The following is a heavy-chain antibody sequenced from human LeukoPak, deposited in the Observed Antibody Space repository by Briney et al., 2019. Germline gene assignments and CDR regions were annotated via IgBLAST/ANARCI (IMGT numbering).Heavy chain of an antibody. CDR3: ARVSYGNRRYYFDY. J-gene: IGHJ4*02. D-gene: IGHD5-18*01. CDR1: GGSISSYY. Sequence: SETLSLTCTVSGGSISSYYWSWIRQPPGKGLEWIGYIYYSGSTNYNPSLKSRVTISVDTSKNQFSLKLSSVTAADTAVYYCARVSYGNRRYYFDYWGQGTLVTVSS. CDR2: IYYSGST. V-gene: IGHV4-59*08.